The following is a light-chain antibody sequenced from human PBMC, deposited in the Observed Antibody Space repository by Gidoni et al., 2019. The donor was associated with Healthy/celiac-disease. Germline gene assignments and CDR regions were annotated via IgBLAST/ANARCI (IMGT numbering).Light chain of an antibody. CDR1: QGIRSY. V-gene: IGKV1-8*01. Sequence: AIRMTQSPSSFSASTGDRVTITCRARQGIRSYLAWYEQKPGKAPKLLSYAASTLQSGVPSRFSGRGSGTDVTLTISCLQSEDFATYYCQQYYSYPRTFGPGTKVDIK. J-gene: IGKJ3*01. CDR2: AAS. CDR3: QQYYSYPRT.